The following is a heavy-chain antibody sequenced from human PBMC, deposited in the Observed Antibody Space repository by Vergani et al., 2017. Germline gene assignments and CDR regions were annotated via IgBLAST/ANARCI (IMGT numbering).Heavy chain of an antibody. CDR1: GESFSSFY. CDR3: ARHVTQDYYNDSDYFDY. D-gene: IGHD3-22*01. J-gene: IGHJ4*02. Sequence: QVQLQQWGAGVVKPSGTLSLTCAVFGESFSSFYWSWIRQPPGKGLEWIGEINNDGHTNYNPSLESRVTVSRDTAKNQFSLNLMSVTAADTAIYYCARHVTQDYYNDSDYFDYWGLGTLVTVSS. V-gene: IGHV4-34*02. CDR2: INNDGHT.